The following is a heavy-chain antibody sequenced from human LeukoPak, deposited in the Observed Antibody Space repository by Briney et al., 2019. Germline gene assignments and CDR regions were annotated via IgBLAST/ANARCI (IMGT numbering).Heavy chain of an antibody. CDR2: IYPGDSDT. CDR1: GYSFTSYW. D-gene: IGHD2-2*01. Sequence: GESLKISCKGSGYSFTSYWIGWVRQMPGKGLEWMGIIYPGDSDTRYSPSFQGQVTISADKSISTAYLQWSSLKASDTALYYWERQGGYCSSPSCRNLNYGAQEPLVTVST. V-gene: IGHV5-51*01. J-gene: IGHJ4*02. CDR3: ERQGGYCSSPSCRNLNY.